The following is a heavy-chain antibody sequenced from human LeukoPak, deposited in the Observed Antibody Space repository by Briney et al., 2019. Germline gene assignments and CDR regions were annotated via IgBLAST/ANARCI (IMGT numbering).Heavy chain of an antibody. CDR1: GYTFTSYD. Sequence: ASVKVSCKASGYTFTSYDINLVRQATGQGLEWMGWMNPNSGNTGYAQKFQGRVTMTRNTSISTAYMELSSLRSEDTAVYYCARAPTRITMVRGVGGYWGQGTLVTVSS. V-gene: IGHV1-8*01. CDR3: ARAPTRITMVRGVGGY. J-gene: IGHJ4*02. CDR2: MNPNSGNT. D-gene: IGHD3-10*01.